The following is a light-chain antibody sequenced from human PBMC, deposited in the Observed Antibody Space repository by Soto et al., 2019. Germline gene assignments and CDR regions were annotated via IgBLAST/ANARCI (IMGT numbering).Light chain of an antibody. CDR1: QSVSSN. CDR2: GAS. CDR3: QQYNNWAPYT. V-gene: IGKV3-15*01. Sequence: EIVMTQSPATLSVSPGERVTLSCRASQSVSSNLAWYQQKPGQAPRLLIYGASTRATGIPARFSGSGSGTEFNLTISSLQSEDFAVYYYQQYNNWAPYTFGQGTKLEIK. J-gene: IGKJ2*01.